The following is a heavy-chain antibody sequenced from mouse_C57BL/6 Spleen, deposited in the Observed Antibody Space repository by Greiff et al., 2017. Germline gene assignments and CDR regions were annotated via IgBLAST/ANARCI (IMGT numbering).Heavy chain of an antibody. Sequence: VHLVESGPGLVQPSQSLSITCTVSGFSLTSYGVHWVRQSPGKGLEWLGVIWSGGSTDYNAAFISRLSISKDNSKSQVFFKMNSLQADDTAIYYCARSDDYLYYFDYWGQGTTLTVSS. D-gene: IGHD2-4*01. J-gene: IGHJ2*01. V-gene: IGHV2-2*01. CDR1: GFSLTSYG. CDR3: ARSDDYLYYFDY. CDR2: IWSGGST.